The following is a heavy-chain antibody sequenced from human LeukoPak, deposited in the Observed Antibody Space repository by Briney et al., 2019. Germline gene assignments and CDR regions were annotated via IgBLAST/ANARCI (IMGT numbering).Heavy chain of an antibody. CDR3: ASRTIDGYYFDY. D-gene: IGHD3-3*01. V-gene: IGHV4-59*08. CDR1: GGSISSYY. Sequence: SETLSLTCTVSGGSISSYYWSWIRQPPGKGLEWIGYIYYSGSTNYNPFLKSRVTISVDTSKNQFSLKLSSVTAADTAVYYCASRTIDGYYFDYWGQGTLVTVSS. CDR2: IYYSGST. J-gene: IGHJ4*02.